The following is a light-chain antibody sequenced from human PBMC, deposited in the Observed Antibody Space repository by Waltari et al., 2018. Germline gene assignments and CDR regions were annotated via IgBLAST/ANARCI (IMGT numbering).Light chain of an antibody. CDR3: QQYNSYEWT. J-gene: IGKJ1*01. CDR2: TAS. Sequence: DIQMTQSPSTLSASVGDRVTITCRASQSISSWLAWYQQKPGKAPKLLLYTASSLESGVPSRFSGSGSGTEFTLTISSLQPDDFATYYCQQYNSYEWTFGQGTKVAIK. CDR1: QSISSW. V-gene: IGKV1-5*03.